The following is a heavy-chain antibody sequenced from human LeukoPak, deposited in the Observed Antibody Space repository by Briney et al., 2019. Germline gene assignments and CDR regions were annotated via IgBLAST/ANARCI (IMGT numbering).Heavy chain of an antibody. J-gene: IGHJ4*02. Sequence: SGGSLRLSCAASGFTVSSNYMTWVRQAPGQGLEWVSVIYFGGTTYYADSVKGRFTISRGNSKNTVYLQMNSLRVEDTAVYYCARGDGVYVYWGQGTLVTVSS. CDR1: GFTVSSNY. CDR2: IYFGGTT. CDR3: ARGDGVYVY. V-gene: IGHV3-53*01. D-gene: IGHD5/OR15-5a*01.